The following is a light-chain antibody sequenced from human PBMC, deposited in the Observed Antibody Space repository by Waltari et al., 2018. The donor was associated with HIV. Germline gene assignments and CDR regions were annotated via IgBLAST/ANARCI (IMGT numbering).Light chain of an antibody. CDR3: QQYSNSLIT. CDR2: GAS. J-gene: IGKJ5*01. CDR1: QGVSSSD. Sequence: EIVLTQSPGTLSLSLGERGTLSCRASQGVSSSDLVWYQQRPGQTPRLLIYGASNRATGIPDRFSGSGSGTDFTLTISRLEPEDFVVYYCQQYSNSLITFGQGTRLEIK. V-gene: IGKV3-20*01.